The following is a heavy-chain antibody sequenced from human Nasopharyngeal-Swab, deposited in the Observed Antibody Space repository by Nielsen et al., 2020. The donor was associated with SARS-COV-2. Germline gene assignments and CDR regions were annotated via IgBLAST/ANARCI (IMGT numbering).Heavy chain of an antibody. CDR1: GFTFTDYP. D-gene: IGHD6-13*01. Sequence: LTLSCVASGFTFTDYPMSWVRQAPGKGLEWVANIKKDGSEKYYADAVKGRFTISRDNAKNSLYLQMNSLRAEDTAVYYCARERIAAAGTDYWGQGTLVTVSS. CDR3: ARERIAAAGTDY. V-gene: IGHV3-7*01. CDR2: IKKDGSEK. J-gene: IGHJ4*02.